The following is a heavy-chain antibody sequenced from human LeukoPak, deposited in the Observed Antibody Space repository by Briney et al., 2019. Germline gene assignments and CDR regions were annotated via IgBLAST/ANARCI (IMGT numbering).Heavy chain of an antibody. CDR3: ARSTGGTGPADY. V-gene: IGHV5-51*01. CDR1: GYTFSSYW. D-gene: IGHD2-8*02. J-gene: IGHJ4*02. Sequence: GESLKISCKVSGYTFSSYWIGWVRQMPGKGLEWMGSIYPGDSDTRYSPSFQGQVTISADKSINTAYLQWSSLKASDTAMYYCARSTGGTGPADYWGQGTLVTVSS. CDR2: IYPGDSDT.